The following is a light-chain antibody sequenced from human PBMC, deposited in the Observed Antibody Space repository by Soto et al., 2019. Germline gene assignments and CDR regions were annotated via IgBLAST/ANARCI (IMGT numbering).Light chain of an antibody. V-gene: IGLV2-14*01. J-gene: IGLJ1*01. Sequence: QSVLTQPASVSGSPGQSVTISCTGTSSDVGNYSFVSWYRQHPGKAPKLMIYDINNRPSGVSNRFSGSKSGNTASLTISGLQAEEEADYYCVSYTTRASHVFGPGTKVTVL. CDR1: SSDVGNYSF. CDR2: DIN. CDR3: VSYTTRASHV.